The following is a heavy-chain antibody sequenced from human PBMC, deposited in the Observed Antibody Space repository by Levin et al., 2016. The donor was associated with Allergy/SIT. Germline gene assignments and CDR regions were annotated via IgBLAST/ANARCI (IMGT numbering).Heavy chain of an antibody. J-gene: IGHJ5*02. Sequence: VRQMPGKGLEWMGIIHPSDSDTRYSPSFQGQVTISADKSISTAYLQWSSLKASDTAMYYCAREVGRITMVRGVPRNNWFDPWGQGTLVTVSS. CDR2: IHPSDSDT. V-gene: IGHV5-51*01. CDR3: AREVGRITMVRGVPRNNWFDP. D-gene: IGHD3-10*01.